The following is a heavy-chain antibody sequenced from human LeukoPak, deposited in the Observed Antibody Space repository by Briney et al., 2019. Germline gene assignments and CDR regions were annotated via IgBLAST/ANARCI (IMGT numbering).Heavy chain of an antibody. CDR2: ISSSSSYI. V-gene: IGHV3-21*01. CDR1: GFTFSSYG. CDR3: ARVKDGDSYFDY. J-gene: IGHJ4*02. Sequence: GGSLRLSCAASGFTFSSYGMNWVCQAPGKGLEWVSSISSSSSYIYYADSVKGRFTISRDNAKNSLYLQMNSLRAEDTAVYYCARVKDGDSYFDYWGQGTLVTVSS. D-gene: IGHD4-17*01.